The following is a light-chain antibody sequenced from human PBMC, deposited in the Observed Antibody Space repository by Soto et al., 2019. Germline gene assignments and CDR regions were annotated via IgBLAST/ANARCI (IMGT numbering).Light chain of an antibody. CDR3: CSYTTSNTRQIV. CDR1: SSDVGGYNY. J-gene: IGLJ1*01. CDR2: DVS. Sequence: QSVLTQPASLSGSPGQSITISCTGTSSDVGGYNYVSWYQQHPGKAPKFMIYDVSNRPSGVSNRFSGSKSGNTASLTISGLQAEDEADYYCCSYTTSNTRQIVFGTGTKVTLL. V-gene: IGLV2-14*01.